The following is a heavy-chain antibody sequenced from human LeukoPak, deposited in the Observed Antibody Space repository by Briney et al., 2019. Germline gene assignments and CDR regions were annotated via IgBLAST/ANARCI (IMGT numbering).Heavy chain of an antibody. CDR3: ARENYYDSCGYVY. V-gene: IGHV4-34*01. J-gene: IGHJ4*02. Sequence: SETLSLTCAVYGGSFSGYYWSWIRQPPGKGLEWIGEINHSGSTNYNPSLKSRVTISVDTSKNQFSLRLSSVTAADTAVYYCARENYYDSCGYVYWGQGTLVTASS. CDR2: INHSGST. CDR1: GGSFSGYY. D-gene: IGHD3-22*01.